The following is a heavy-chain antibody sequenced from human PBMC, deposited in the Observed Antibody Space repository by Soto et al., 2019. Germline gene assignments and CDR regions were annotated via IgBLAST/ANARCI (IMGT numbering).Heavy chain of an antibody. V-gene: IGHV1-69*13. CDR2: IIPIFGTA. J-gene: IGHJ3*02. D-gene: IGHD1-26*01. CDR1: GGTFSSYA. Sequence: SVKVSCKASGGTFSSYAISWVRQAPGQGLEWMGGIIPIFGTANYAQKFQGRVTITADESTSTAYMELNSLRSEDTAVYYCARDQGATILNAFDIWGQGTMVTVSS. CDR3: ARDQGATILNAFDI.